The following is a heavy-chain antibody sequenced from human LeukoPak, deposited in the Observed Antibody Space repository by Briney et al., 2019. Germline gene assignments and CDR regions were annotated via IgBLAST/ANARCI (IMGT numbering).Heavy chain of an antibody. CDR1: GGSISSYY. Sequence: SETLSLTCIVSGGSISSYYWSWIRQPPGKGLEWIGYIYYTGSTYYKPSLKSRITMSLDTSKNQFSLKLTSVTAADTAVYYCARGMEYYYGMDVWGQGTTVTVSS. D-gene: IGHD3-3*01. V-gene: IGHV4-59*08. CDR3: ARGMEYYYGMDV. CDR2: IYYTGST. J-gene: IGHJ6*02.